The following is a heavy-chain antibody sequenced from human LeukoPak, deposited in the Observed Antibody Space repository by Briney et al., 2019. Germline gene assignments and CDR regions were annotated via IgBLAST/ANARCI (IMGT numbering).Heavy chain of an antibody. Sequence: GGSLRLSCAASGFTFSSYAMSWVRQAPGKGLEWVSAISGSGGSTYYADSVKGRFTISRDNAKNSLYLQMNSLRAEDTAVYYCARSIAAAGSPADYWGQGTLVTVSS. D-gene: IGHD6-13*01. CDR3: ARSIAAAGSPADY. CDR1: GFTFSSYA. J-gene: IGHJ4*02. CDR2: ISGSGGST. V-gene: IGHV3-23*01.